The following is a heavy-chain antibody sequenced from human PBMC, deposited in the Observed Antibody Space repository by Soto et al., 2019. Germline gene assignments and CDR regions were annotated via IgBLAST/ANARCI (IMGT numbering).Heavy chain of an antibody. D-gene: IGHD3-22*01. CDR3: ARGGYYDSSGARNYHYYGMDV. J-gene: IGHJ6*02. CDR2: ISPYNDDT. Sequence: GASVKVSPKAFGYSFCSYGITWVRQAPGQGLEWLGWISPYNDDTKYAQRLQGRVTMTTDTSTRTAYMDIRGLRSDDTAIYYCARGGYYDSSGARNYHYYGMDVWG. CDR1: GYSFCSYG. V-gene: IGHV1-18*01.